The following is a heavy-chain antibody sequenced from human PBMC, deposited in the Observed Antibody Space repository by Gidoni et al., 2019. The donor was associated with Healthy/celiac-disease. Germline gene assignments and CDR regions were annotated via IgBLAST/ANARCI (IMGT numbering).Heavy chain of an antibody. CDR2: ISGSGGST. Sequence: EVQLLESGGGLVQHGGSLRLSCAASGFTLSSYAMSWVRQAPGKGLEGVSAISGSGGSTYYADSVKGRFTISRDNSKNTLYLQMNSLRAEDTAVYYCAKAQQQLPPFDYWGQGTLVTVSS. CDR3: AKAQQQLPPFDY. V-gene: IGHV3-23*01. J-gene: IGHJ4*02. D-gene: IGHD6-13*01. CDR1: GFTLSSYA.